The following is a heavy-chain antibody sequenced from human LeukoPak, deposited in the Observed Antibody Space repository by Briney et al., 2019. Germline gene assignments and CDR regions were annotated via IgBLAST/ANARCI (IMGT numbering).Heavy chain of an antibody. D-gene: IGHD6-19*01. Sequence: GGSLRLSCAASGFTFSDYWVHWVRQAPGKGLVWVSLIDTDASSTTHADSVKGRFTISRDNAKNTLYLQMNSLRAEDTAVYYCARAAGAWSINYWGQGTLVTVSS. V-gene: IGHV3-74*01. J-gene: IGHJ4*02. CDR3: ARAAGAWSINY. CDR2: IDTDASST. CDR1: GFTFSDYW.